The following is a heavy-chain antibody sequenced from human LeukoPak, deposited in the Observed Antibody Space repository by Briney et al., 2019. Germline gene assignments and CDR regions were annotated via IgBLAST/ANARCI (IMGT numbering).Heavy chain of an antibody. V-gene: IGHV3-23*01. Sequence: GGSLRLSCAASGFTFSSYAMSWVRQAPEKGLEWGSTISGSGGGTYYADSVKGRSTNSRDDSKNTLYLQMNSLRAEVTALYYCVKDLGKYRNNCFDYWGQGTLVTVSS. CDR1: GFTFSSYA. J-gene: IGHJ4*02. CDR3: VKDLGKYRNNCFDY. D-gene: IGHD2-2*01. CDR2: ISGSGGGT.